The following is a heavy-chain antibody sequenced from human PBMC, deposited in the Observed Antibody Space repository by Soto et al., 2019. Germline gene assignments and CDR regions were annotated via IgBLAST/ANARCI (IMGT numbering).Heavy chain of an antibody. CDR2: ISYDGSNK. D-gene: IGHD1-26*01. CDR3: AKSSRYRGSSRIYYFDY. J-gene: IGHJ4*02. Sequence: QVQLVESGGGVVQPGRSLRLSCAASGFTFSSYGMHWVRQAPGKGLEWVAVISYDGSNKYYADSVKGRFTISRDNSKNTLYLQMNSLRAEDTAVYYCAKSSRYRGSSRIYYFDYWGQGTLVTVSS. CDR1: GFTFSSYG. V-gene: IGHV3-30*18.